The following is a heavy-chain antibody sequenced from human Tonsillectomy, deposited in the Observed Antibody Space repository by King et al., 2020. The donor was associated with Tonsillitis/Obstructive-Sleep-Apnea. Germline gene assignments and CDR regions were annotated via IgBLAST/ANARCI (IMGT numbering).Heavy chain of an antibody. J-gene: IGHJ3*02. D-gene: IGHD3-16*01. CDR1: GDSFSSNSAA. Sequence: VQLQQSGPGLVKPSQTLSLTCALSGDSFSSNSAAWNWIRQSPSRGLEGLGRTYYRSKWYNDYAVSMKSRITINPDTSKNQFSLQLNSVTPEDTAVYYCARATDASIDAFDIWGQGTMVTVSS. CDR2: TYYRSKWYN. CDR3: ARATDASIDAFDI. V-gene: IGHV6-1*01.